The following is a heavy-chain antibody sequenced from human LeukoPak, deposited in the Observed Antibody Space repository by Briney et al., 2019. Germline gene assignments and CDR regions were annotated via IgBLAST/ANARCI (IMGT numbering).Heavy chain of an antibody. V-gene: IGHV4-59*01. Sequence: PSETLSLTCTASGGSISSYYRSWIRQPPGKGLEWIGYIYYSGSTNYNPSLKSRVTISVDTSKNQFSLKLSSVTAADTAVYYCARRTWGAFDIWGQGTMVTVSS. CDR1: GGSISSYY. J-gene: IGHJ3*02. CDR2: IYYSGST. CDR3: ARRTWGAFDI. D-gene: IGHD7-27*01.